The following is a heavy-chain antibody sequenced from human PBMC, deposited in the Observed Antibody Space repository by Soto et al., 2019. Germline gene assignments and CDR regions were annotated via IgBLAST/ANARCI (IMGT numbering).Heavy chain of an antibody. Sequence: SETLSLTCAVYGGSFSGYYWSWIRQPPGKGLEWIGEINHSGSTNYNPSLKSRVTISVDTSKNQFSLKLSSVTAADTAVYYCARAMPLRVYSGYDPYYFDYWGQGTLVTVSS. CDR1: GGSFSGYY. D-gene: IGHD5-12*01. CDR2: INHSGST. J-gene: IGHJ4*02. CDR3: ARAMPLRVYSGYDPYYFDY. V-gene: IGHV4-34*01.